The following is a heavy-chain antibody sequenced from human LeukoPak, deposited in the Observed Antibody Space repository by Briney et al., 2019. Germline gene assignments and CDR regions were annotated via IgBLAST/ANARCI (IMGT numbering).Heavy chain of an antibody. D-gene: IGHD4-17*01. J-gene: IGHJ3*02. CDR3: VKDRSAGDSFTDVFDM. CDR2: VTWSSRAS. CDR1: GFTFDDYA. Sequence: PGGSLRLSCAASGFTFDDYAMHWVRQAPGKGLEWVAGVTWSSRASAYADPVKGRSTISRDNAKNALYLQMNSLRREDTALYYCVKDRSAGDSFTDVFDMWGRGTMVTVAS. V-gene: IGHV3-9*01.